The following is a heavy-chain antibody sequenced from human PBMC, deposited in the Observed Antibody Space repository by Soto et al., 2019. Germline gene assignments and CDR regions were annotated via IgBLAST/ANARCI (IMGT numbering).Heavy chain of an antibody. CDR1: GGSISSGGYY. V-gene: IGHV4-31*03. CDR3: ARDSPYYSGMDV. Sequence: SETLSLTCTVSGGSISSGGYYWSWIRQHPGKGLEWIGYIYYSGNTYYNPSLKSRITISVDMSKNQVSLRLTSVTAADTAVYYGARDSPYYSGMDVSGQGTKVTVSS. CDR2: IYYSGNT. J-gene: IGHJ6*02.